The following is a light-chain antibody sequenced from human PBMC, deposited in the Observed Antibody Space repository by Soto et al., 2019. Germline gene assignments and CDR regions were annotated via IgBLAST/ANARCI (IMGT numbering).Light chain of an antibody. CDR1: QSIGSE. Sequence: EIVLTQSPATLSLSAGEGATLSCRASQSIGSELAWYQQQPGQAPRLVIADASNRATVIPARFSGSGSAADVTLTIRTVEPGGVGIYSCQQRYSLKINFGHGKRLEIK. J-gene: IGKJ5*01. V-gene: IGKV3-11*01. CDR3: QQRYSLKIN. CDR2: DAS.